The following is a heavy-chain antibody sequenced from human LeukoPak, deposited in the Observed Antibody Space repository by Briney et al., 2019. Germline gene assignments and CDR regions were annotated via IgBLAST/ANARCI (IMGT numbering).Heavy chain of an antibody. CDR2: ISSNGGST. J-gene: IGHJ4*02. CDR3: VKDSSSGSYFDY. Sequence: GGSLRLSCSASGFTFSRYAMHWVRQAPGKGLEYVSAISSNGGSTYYADSVKGRFTISRDNSRNTLHLQMGSLRVEDTAVYYCVKDSSSGSYFDYWGQGTLVTVSS. V-gene: IGHV3-64D*06. D-gene: IGHD3-10*01. CDR1: GFTFSRYA.